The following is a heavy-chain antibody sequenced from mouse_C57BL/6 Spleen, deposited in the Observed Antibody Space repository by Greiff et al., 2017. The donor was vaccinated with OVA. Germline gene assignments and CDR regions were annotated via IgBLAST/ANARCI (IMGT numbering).Heavy chain of an antibody. Sequence: DVMLVESGGGLVKPGGSLKLSCAASGFTFSSYAMSWVRQTPEKRLEWVATISDGGSYTYYPDNVKGRFTISRDNAKNNLYLQMSHLKSEDTAMYYCARALSGTGAMDYWGQGTSVTVSS. V-gene: IGHV5-4*03. D-gene: IGHD3-3*01. CDR2: ISDGGSYT. CDR3: ARALSGTGAMDY. CDR1: GFTFSSYA. J-gene: IGHJ4*01.